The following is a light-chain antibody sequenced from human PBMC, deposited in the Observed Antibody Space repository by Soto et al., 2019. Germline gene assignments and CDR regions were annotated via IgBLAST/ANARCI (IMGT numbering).Light chain of an antibody. V-gene: IGKV3-20*01. Sequence: VLTQSPATLSVSQGERAALSCRAGQSISRYLAWYQQKPGQGPRLLIYGASSRATGTPDRFSGSGSGTDFTPTINRLEPEDFAVYYCQQYGSSSPTFGQGTKVDI. CDR1: QSISRY. CDR2: GAS. CDR3: QQYGSSSPT. J-gene: IGKJ1*01.